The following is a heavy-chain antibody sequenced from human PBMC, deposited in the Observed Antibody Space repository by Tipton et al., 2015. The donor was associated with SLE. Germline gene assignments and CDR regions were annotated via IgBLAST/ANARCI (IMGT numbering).Heavy chain of an antibody. CDR3: AREAPLHITMVRGVIYY. V-gene: IGHV4-30-2*01. CDR1: GGSISSGGYS. CDR2: IYHSGST. D-gene: IGHD3-10*01. Sequence: TLSLTCAVSGGSISSGGYSWSWIRQPPGKGLEWLGYIYHSGSTYYNPSLKSRVTISVDRSKNQFSLKLSSVTAADTAVYYCAREAPLHITMVRGVIYYWGQGTLVTVSS. J-gene: IGHJ4*02.